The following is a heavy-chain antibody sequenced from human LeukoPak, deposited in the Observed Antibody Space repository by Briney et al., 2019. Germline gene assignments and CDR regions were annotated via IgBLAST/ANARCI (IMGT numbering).Heavy chain of an antibody. J-gene: IGHJ4*02. CDR3: ARDGGSPLIYSYGLTQDSECFDY. D-gene: IGHD5-18*01. CDR2: ISSSSSYK. CDR1: GFTFSSYS. V-gene: IGHV3-21*01. Sequence: GGSLRLSCAASGFTFSSYSMNWVRQAPGKGLEWVSSISSSSSYKYYADSVKGRFTISRDNAKNSLYLQMNSLRAEDTAVYYCARDGGSPLIYSYGLTQDSECFDYWGQGTLVTVSS.